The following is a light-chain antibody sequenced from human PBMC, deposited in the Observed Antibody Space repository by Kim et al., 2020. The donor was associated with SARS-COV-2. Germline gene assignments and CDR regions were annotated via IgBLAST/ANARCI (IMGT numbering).Light chain of an antibody. CDR1: SGHSTYS. J-gene: IGLJ2*01. CDR3: QTWGTSIV. V-gene: IGLV4-69*01. Sequence: QPVLTQSPSASASLGASVKLTCTLSSGHSTYSIAWHQQRPEKGPRFLMKLNSDGSHTKGDGIPDRFSGSSSGAERYLIISNLQSEDEADYYCQTWGTSIVFGGGTKLTVL. CDR2: LNSDGSH.